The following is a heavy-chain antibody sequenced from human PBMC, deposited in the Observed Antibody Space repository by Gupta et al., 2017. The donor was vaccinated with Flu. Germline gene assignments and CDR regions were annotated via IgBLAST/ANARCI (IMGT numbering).Heavy chain of an antibody. V-gene: IGHV3-23*01. D-gene: IGHD2-21*02. CDR3: AKQYGGGDCYGIHIDY. CDR2: ISGSGGST. Sequence: EVQLLESGGGLVQPGGSLRLSCAASGFTFSSYAMSWVRQAPGKGLEGVSAISGSGGSTYYADYGKGRFTISRDNYKNTLYLQMNSLRAEDTAVYYCAKQYGGGDCYGIHIDYGGQGTLVTVSS. CDR1: GFTFSSYA. J-gene: IGHJ4*02.